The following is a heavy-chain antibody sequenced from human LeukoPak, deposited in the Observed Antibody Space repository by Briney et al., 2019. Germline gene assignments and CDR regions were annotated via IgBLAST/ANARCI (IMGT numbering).Heavy chain of an antibody. V-gene: IGHV3-23*01. D-gene: IGHD3-3*01. J-gene: IGHJ4*02. Sequence: GGSLRLSCAASGFTFSSYAMSWVRQAPGKGLEGVSAIRGSGGSTYYADSVKGRFTISRDNSKNTLYLQMNSLRAEDTAVYYCAKDRTTYYDFWSGYYSGGFDYWGQGTLVTVSS. CDR2: IRGSGGST. CDR1: GFTFSSYA. CDR3: AKDRTTYYDFWSGYYSGGFDY.